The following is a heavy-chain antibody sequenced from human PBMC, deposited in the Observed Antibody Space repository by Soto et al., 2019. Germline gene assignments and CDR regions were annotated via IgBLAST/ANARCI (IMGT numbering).Heavy chain of an antibody. V-gene: IGHV1-58*02. CDR3: AAGPSDGRNPNLTPFDY. CDR2: IVVASGIP. Sequence: QMQLVQSGPEVKKPGTSVKVSCKASGFTFITSAMQWVRQARGQRLEWIGWIVVASGIPNYAQKFQERVTITRDMSTSTAYMELSSLRSDDTAVYYCAAGPSDGRNPNLTPFDYWGQGTLVTVSS. D-gene: IGHD7-27*01. CDR1: GFTFITSA. J-gene: IGHJ4*02.